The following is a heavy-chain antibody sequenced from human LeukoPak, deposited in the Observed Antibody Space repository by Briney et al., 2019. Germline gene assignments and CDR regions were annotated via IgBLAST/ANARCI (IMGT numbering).Heavy chain of an antibody. CDR2: MKEDGGEI. J-gene: IGHJ4*02. D-gene: IGHD4-23*01. V-gene: IGHV3-7*01. Sequence: GGSLRLSCAGSGFPFSNYWMAWVRQAPGKGLEWVANMKEDGGEINYVDSVKGRFTTSRDNAKNSLDLQMNSLRVDDTAVYYCVRDRGYSTFDYWGQGTLVIVSS. CDR1: GFPFSNYW. CDR3: VRDRGYSTFDY.